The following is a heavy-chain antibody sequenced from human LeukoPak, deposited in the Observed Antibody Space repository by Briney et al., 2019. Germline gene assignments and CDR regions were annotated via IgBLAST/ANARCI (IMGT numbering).Heavy chain of an antibody. Sequence: SETLSLTCTVSGGSISSYYWSWIRQPPGKGLEWIGYIYYSGSTNYNPSLKSRVTISVDTSKNQFSLKLSSVTAADTAVYYCARGVSSGWQYYYYYGMDVWGQGTTVTASS. J-gene: IGHJ6*02. D-gene: IGHD6-19*01. CDR1: GGSISSYY. CDR3: ARGVSSGWQYYYYYGMDV. CDR2: IYYSGST. V-gene: IGHV4-59*01.